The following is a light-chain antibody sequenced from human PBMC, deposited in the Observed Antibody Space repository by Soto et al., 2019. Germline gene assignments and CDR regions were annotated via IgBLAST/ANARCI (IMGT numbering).Light chain of an antibody. CDR2: DVT. J-gene: IGLJ1*01. Sequence: QSALTQPRSVSGSPGQSVTISCTGTSSDVGAYNYVSWYQQHPGKAPKLMIHDVTKRPSGVPDRFSGSKSGNTASLTISGLQADDEADYYCCSYACSYTSVLGTGTKVTVL. V-gene: IGLV2-11*01. CDR3: CSYACSYTSV. CDR1: SSDVGAYNY.